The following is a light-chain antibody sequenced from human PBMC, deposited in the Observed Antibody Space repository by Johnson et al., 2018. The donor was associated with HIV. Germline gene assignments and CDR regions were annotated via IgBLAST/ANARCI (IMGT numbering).Light chain of an antibody. CDR1: SSNIGNNY. CDR2: DNN. CDR3: GTWASSLSAKV. J-gene: IGLJ1*01. V-gene: IGLV1-51*01. Sequence: QSVLTQPPSVSAAPGQKVTISCSGSSSNIGNNYVSWYQQLPGTAPKLLIYDNNKRPSGIPDRFSGSKSGTSATLGITGLQTGAEADYYCGTWASSLSAKVFGTGTKGTVL.